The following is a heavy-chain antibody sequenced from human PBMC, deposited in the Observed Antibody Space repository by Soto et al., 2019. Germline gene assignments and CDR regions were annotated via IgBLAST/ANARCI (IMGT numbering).Heavy chain of an antibody. J-gene: IGHJ6*02. D-gene: IGHD3-22*01. CDR2: ISSSSSYI. Sequence: EVQLVESGGGLVKPGGSLRLSCAASGFTFSSYSMNWVRQAPGKGLEWVSSISSSSSYIYYADSVKGRFTLSRDNAKNSRYLQMNSLRAEDTAVYYCARVVDYYDPYYYVGMDVWGQGTTVTVSS. CDR1: GFTFSSYS. CDR3: ARVVDYYDPYYYVGMDV. V-gene: IGHV3-21*01.